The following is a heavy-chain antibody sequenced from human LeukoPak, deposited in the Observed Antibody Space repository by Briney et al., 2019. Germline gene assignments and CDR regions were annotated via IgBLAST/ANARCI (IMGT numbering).Heavy chain of an antibody. V-gene: IGHV3-23*01. CDR3: AKLDADIVVVPAASDP. Sequence: VGSLRLSCVASGFTFSSYAMSWVRQAPGKGLEWVSAISGSGGSTYYADSVKGRVTISRDNSKNTLYLQMNSLRAEDTAVYYCAKLDADIVVVPAASDPWGQGTLVTVSS. CDR2: ISGSGGST. CDR1: GFTFSSYA. D-gene: IGHD2-2*01. J-gene: IGHJ5*02.